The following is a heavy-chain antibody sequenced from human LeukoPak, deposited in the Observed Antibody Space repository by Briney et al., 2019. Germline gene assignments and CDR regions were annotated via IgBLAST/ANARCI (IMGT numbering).Heavy chain of an antibody. D-gene: IGHD1-26*01. J-gene: IGHJ4*02. CDR1: GYTFTAYW. CDR2: IYPGDSDT. CDR3: ARFLTVGGDY. Sequence: GESLKISCKSSGYTFTAYWIGWVRQMPGKGLEWMGIIYPGDSDTRYSPSFQGQVTISADKSINTAYLQWSSLKASDTAMYYCARFLTVGGDYWGQGTLVTVSS. V-gene: IGHV5-51*01.